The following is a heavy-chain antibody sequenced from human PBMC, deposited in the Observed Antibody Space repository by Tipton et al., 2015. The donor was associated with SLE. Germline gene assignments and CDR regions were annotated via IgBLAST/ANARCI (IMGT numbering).Heavy chain of an antibody. D-gene: IGHD6-6*01. CDR2: IKQDGSEK. CDR1: GFALRDYW. V-gene: IGHV3-7*01. J-gene: IGHJ3*02. CDR3: AREPSSLDAFDI. Sequence: SLRLSCTGSGFALRDYWMTWVRQTPGKGLEWVANIKQDGSEKYYADSVKGRFTISRDNARNSLYLQMNTLRADDTAVYYCAREPSSLDAFDIWGQGTMVTVSS.